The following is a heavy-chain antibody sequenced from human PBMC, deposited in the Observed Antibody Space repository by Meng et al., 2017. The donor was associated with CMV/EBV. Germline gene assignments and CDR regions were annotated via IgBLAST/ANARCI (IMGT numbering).Heavy chain of an antibody. CDR2: IRYDGSEK. J-gene: IGHJ3*02. CDR1: EFTFTNYG. D-gene: IGHD3-22*01. CDR3: ASWWDSSGYLHHAFDI. V-gene: IGHV3-30*02. Sequence: GESLKISCAASEFTFTNYGMHWVRQAPDKGLEWVAFIRYDGSEKYYGDSVEGRLTISRDNSKNTVYLQMNSLRAEDTAVYYCASWWDSSGYLHHAFDIWGQGTMVTVSS.